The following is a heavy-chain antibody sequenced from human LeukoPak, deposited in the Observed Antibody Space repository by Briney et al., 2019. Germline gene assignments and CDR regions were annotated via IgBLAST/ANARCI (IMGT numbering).Heavy chain of an antibody. CDR2: LYYSGGT. CDR3: ARDCCGYRSWFDP. D-gene: IGHD6-25*01. CDR1: GGSIIGEHFY. Sequence: PAETLSLTCTVFGGSIIGEHFYWGWIRQPPGKGLEWIGSLYYSGGTYYNSSLKSRVTISVDTSKNQFSLSLTSVTAADTAVYYCARDCCGYRSWFDPWSQGTPVTASS. J-gene: IGHJ5*02. V-gene: IGHV4-39*07.